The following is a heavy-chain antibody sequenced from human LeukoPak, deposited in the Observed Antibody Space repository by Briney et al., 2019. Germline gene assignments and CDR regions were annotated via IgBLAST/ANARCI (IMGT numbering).Heavy chain of an antibody. CDR1: GFTFSSYA. V-gene: IGHV3-7*03. D-gene: IGHD3-10*01. Sequence: GGSLRLSCAASGFTFSSYAMDWVRQAPGKGLEWVANIKQDGSEKYYVDSVKGRFTISRDNAKNSLYLQMNSLRAEDTAVYYCAKDSFPTRFGELMDYWGQGTLVTVSS. CDR3: AKDSFPTRFGELMDY. CDR2: IKQDGSEK. J-gene: IGHJ4*02.